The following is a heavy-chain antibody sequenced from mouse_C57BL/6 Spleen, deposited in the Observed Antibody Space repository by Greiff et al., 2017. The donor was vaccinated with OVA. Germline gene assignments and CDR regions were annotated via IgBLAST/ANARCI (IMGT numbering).Heavy chain of an antibody. CDR2: ISRGSSTI. CDR3: ARYEYDF. Sequence: EVKVVESGGGLVKPGGSLKLSCAASGFTFSDYGMHWVRQAPEKGLEWVAYISRGSSTIYYADTVKGRFTISGDNAKNTLFLQMTSLRSEDTAMYYCARYEYDFWGKGTTVTVSS. J-gene: IGHJ1*03. CDR1: GFTFSDYG. V-gene: IGHV5-17*01. D-gene: IGHD2-3*01.